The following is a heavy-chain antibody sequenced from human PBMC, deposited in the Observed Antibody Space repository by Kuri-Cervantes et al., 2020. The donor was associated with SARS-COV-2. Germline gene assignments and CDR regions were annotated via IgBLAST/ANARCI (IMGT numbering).Heavy chain of an antibody. Sequence: SETLSLTCAVYGGSFSGYYWSWIRQPPGKGLEWIGEINHSGSTNYNPSLKSRVTISVDKSKNQFSLKLSSVTAADTAVYCCARRPRSGYLASYYYYGMDVWGQGTTVTVSS. CDR3: ARRPRSGYLASYYYYGMDV. CDR1: GGSFSGYY. V-gene: IGHV4-34*01. J-gene: IGHJ6*02. CDR2: INHSGST. D-gene: IGHD3-22*01.